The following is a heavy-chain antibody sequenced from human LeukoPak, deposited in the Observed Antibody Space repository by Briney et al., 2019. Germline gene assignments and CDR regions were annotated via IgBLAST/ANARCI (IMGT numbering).Heavy chain of an antibody. V-gene: IGHV3-7*01. J-gene: IGHJ6*02. CDR2: IKQDGSEK. CDR1: GFTFSSYW. Sequence: GGSLRLSCAASGFTFSSYWMSWVRQAPGKGLEWVANIKQDGSEKYYVDSVKGRFTISRDNAKNSLYLQMNSLRAEDTAVYYCARESNLTGYYPYYYYYGMDVWGQGTTVTLSS. CDR3: ARESNLTGYYPYYYYYGMDV. D-gene: IGHD3-9*01.